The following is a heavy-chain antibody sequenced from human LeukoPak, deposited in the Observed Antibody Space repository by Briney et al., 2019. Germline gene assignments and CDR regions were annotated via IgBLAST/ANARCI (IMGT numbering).Heavy chain of an antibody. CDR1: GFTFSRHW. J-gene: IGHJ3*02. Sequence: AGSLRLSCEASGFTFSRHWMSWVRQAPGKGLEWVANIKQDGSEKKYVDSVKGRFTISRDNARNSLYLQMNSLRAEDTSVYYCARDTAVAVAFDIWGQGTMVTVSS. D-gene: IGHD6-19*01. CDR3: ARDTAVAVAFDI. V-gene: IGHV3-7*01. CDR2: IKQDGSEK.